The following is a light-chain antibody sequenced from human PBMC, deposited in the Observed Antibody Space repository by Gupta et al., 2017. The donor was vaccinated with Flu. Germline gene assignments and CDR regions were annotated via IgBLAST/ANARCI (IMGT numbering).Light chain of an antibody. Sequence: ILMTQSAAPLSVSPGERSTLSCRASQSVSSNLAWYQQKPGQAPRLLIYGASTRATGIPARFSGSGSGTDXTLTISXLQSEDFAVYYCQQNKNWPPWTFGXGTKVEIK. CDR2: GAS. V-gene: IGKV3-15*01. J-gene: IGKJ1*01. CDR3: QQNKNWPPWT. CDR1: QSVSSN.